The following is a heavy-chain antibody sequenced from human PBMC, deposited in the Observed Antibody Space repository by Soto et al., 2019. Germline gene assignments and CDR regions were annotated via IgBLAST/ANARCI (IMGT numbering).Heavy chain of an antibody. CDR3: ARFITMVRGVTPLYGMDV. D-gene: IGHD3-10*01. CDR1: GGSVSSGSYY. J-gene: IGHJ6*02. CDR2: IYYSGST. V-gene: IGHV4-61*01. Sequence: SETLSLTCTVSGGSVSSGSYYWSWIRQPPGKGLEWIGYIYYSGSTNYNPSLKSRVTISVDTSKNQFSLKLSSVTAADTAAYYCARFITMVRGVTPLYGMDVWGQGTTVTVSS.